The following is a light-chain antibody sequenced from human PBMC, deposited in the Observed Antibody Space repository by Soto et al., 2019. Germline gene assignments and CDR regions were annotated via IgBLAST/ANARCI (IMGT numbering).Light chain of an antibody. CDR3: SSYAGTNNLLYV. V-gene: IGLV2-8*01. CDR1: SSDVGAYNY. J-gene: IGLJ1*01. Sequence: QSALTQPPSASGSPGQSVTISCSGTSSDVGAYNYVSWYQQHPGKAPRLLIYEVSQRPSGVPDRFSGSKSANTASLTVSGLQPEDEADYYCSSYAGTNNLLYVFGTGTTLTVL. CDR2: EVS.